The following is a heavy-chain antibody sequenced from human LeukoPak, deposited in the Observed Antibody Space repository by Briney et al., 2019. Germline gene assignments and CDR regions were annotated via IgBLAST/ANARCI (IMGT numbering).Heavy chain of an antibody. D-gene: IGHD1-14*01. V-gene: IGHV1-69*06. Sequence: SVKVSCKASGGTFSSYAISWVRQAPGQGLEWMGGIIPIFGTANYAQKFQGRVTITADKSTSTAYMELSSLRSEDTAVYYCARGRCGNQNNWFDPWGQGTLVTVSS. CDR1: GGTFSSYA. CDR2: IIPIFGTA. J-gene: IGHJ5*02. CDR3: ARGRCGNQNNWFDP.